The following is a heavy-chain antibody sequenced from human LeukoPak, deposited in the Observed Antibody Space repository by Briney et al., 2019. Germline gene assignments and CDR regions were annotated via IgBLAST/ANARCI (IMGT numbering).Heavy chain of an antibody. D-gene: IGHD1-26*01. CDR3: AILLVGLNTFDY. V-gene: IGHV1-24*01. J-gene: IGHJ4*02. Sequence: GASVKVSCKVSGYTLTELSMHWVRQAPGKGLEWMGGFDPENDKTIYSQKFQGRVTMTEDTSTDTAYMDLNSLRSEDTAVYYCAILLVGLNTFDYWGQGTLVTVSS. CDR2: FDPENDKT. CDR1: GYTLTELS.